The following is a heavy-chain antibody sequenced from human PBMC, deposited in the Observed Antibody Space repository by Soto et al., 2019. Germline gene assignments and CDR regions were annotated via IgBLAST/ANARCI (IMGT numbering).Heavy chain of an antibody. CDR1: GFSFSSYW. D-gene: IGHD2-2*01. V-gene: IGHV3-7*05. J-gene: IGHJ3*02. Sequence: EEQLVESGGGLVQPGGSLRLSCAASGFSFSSYWMTWVRQAPGKGLEWVANIKRDGRGGSSLDSVRGRFTVSRDNVSNSLYLQMDSLSAEDTALYYCERDVSPWSSSTLYRDAFDIWGQGTMVTVSS. CDR2: IKRDGRGG. CDR3: ERDVSPWSSSTLYRDAFDI.